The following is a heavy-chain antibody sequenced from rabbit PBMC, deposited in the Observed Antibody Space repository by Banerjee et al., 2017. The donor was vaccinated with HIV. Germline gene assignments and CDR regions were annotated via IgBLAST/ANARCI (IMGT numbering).Heavy chain of an antibody. CDR3: ARDYSYDDYGYFNL. V-gene: IGHV1S40*01. CDR2: IYTGSGST. J-gene: IGHJ4*01. D-gene: IGHD2-1*01. CDR1: GFSFSSSYY. Sequence: QSLEESGGDLVKPGASLTLTCTASGFSFSSSYYMCWVRQAPGKGLEWIGCIYTGSGSTYYANWAKGRFTISKTSSTTVTLQMTSLTAADTATYFCARDYSYDDYGYFNLWGQGTLVTVS.